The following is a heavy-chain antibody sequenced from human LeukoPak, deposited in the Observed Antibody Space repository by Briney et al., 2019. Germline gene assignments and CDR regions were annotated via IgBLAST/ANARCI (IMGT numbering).Heavy chain of an antibody. CDR3: ARDFHYDSSGYPLYYYYYYMDV. J-gene: IGHJ6*03. D-gene: IGHD3-22*01. CDR1: GYTFTSYD. Sequence: ASVKVSCKASGYTFTSYDINWVRQATGQGLEWMGWMNPNSGNTGYAQKVQGRVTMTRNTSISTAYMELSSLRSEDTAVYYCARDFHYDSSGYPLYYYYYYMDVWGKGTTVTISS. CDR2: MNPNSGNT. V-gene: IGHV1-8*01.